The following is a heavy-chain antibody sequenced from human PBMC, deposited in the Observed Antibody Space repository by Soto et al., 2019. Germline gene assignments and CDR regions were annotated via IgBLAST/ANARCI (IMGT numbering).Heavy chain of an antibody. J-gene: IGHJ5*01. V-gene: IGHV3-21*06. CDR2: ITSSGSYI. D-gene: IGHD1-1*01. CDR3: ASEVTTGTFDS. Sequence: EVQLVESGGGLVKPGGSLRLSCAASGFTFSSYSMNWVRQAPGKGLEWVSSITSSGSYIYYADSVKGRLTISRDNAKNSLYLQMNSLRAEDTAVYYCASEVTTGTFDSWGQGTLVTVSS. CDR1: GFTFSSYS.